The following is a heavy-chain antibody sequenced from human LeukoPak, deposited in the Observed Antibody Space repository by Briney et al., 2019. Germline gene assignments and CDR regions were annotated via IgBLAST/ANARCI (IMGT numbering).Heavy chain of an antibody. Sequence: SETLSLTCTVSGGSISSHYWSWIRQPPGKGLEWIGRLHTTGGTNYNPSFKSRLSISGDTSKNQFSLQLSSVTAADTAVYYCARYRYSGYDDAFDVWGQGTMVTVSS. D-gene: IGHD5-12*01. CDR2: LHTTGGT. V-gene: IGHV4-4*07. CDR1: GGSISSHY. J-gene: IGHJ3*01. CDR3: ARYRYSGYDDAFDV.